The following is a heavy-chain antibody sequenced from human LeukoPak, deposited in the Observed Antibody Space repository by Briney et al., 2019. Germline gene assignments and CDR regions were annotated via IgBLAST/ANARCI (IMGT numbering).Heavy chain of an antibody. J-gene: IGHJ6*04. V-gene: IGHV3-23*01. Sequence: QPGGSLRLSCAASGFTFSSYDMSWVRQAPGKGLEWVSGISNSGGSTYYADSVRGRFTISRDNSKNTLYLQMNSLRADDTAVYYCSLTAPYYYNGMDVWGKGTTVTVSS. CDR2: ISNSGGST. D-gene: IGHD3-16*01. CDR1: GFTFSSYD. CDR3: SLTAPYYYNGMDV.